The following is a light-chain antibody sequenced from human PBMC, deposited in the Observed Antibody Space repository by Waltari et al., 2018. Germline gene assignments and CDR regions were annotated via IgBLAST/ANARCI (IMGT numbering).Light chain of an antibody. CDR3: AAWDDGLNGWV. CDR1: RSNIGSNT. J-gene: IGLJ3*02. V-gene: IGLV1-44*01. CDR2: TDS. Sequence: QSVLTQPPSASGSPGQRLTISCSGSRSNIGSNTVNWYQQIPGTAPKLLIYTDSQRPSGVPDRFSGSKSGTSGYLAISGLQSEDEADYYCAAWDDGLNGWVFGGRTKLTVL.